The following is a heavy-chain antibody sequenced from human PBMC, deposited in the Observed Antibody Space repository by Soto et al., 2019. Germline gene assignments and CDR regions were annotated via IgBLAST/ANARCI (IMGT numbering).Heavy chain of an antibody. J-gene: IGHJ6*03. CDR1: GGSISNFY. D-gene: IGHD3-9*01. CDR2: VYYTGST. CDR3: ARPVLGTDILDAYFVEYYYYMDV. Sequence: SETLSLTCTVSGGSISNFYWSWIRQPPGKGLEWIGYVYYTGSTSYNPSLKRRVTFSADSSRGQFSLRLNSVTAADTAVYYCARPVLGTDILDAYFVEYYYYMDVWGQGNTVTVSS. V-gene: IGHV4-59*08.